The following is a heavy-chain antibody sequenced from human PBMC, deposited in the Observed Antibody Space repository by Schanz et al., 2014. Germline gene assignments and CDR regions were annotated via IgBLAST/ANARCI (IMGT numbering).Heavy chain of an antibody. CDR3: ARVRTIYGSGAMGY. CDR1: GFTVSSNY. J-gene: IGHJ4*02. D-gene: IGHD3-10*01. V-gene: IGHV3-30*03. CDR2: ISYDGTNK. Sequence: VQLLESGGGLVQPGGSLRLSCAASGFTVSSNYMSWVRQAPGKGLEWVAVISYDGTNKYYADSVKGRFTISRDNSKNTLYLQINSLRAEDTAVYYCARVRTIYGSGAMGYWGQGTLVTVSS.